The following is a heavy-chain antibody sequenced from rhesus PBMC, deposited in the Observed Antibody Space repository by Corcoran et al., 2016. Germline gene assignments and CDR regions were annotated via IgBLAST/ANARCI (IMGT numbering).Heavy chain of an antibody. CDR2: NNGNTVST. J-gene: IGHJ5-1*01. D-gene: IGHD1-44*01. CDR1: GASISSYW. V-gene: IGHV4-80*01. Sequence: QVQLQESGPGLVKPSETLSLTCAVSGASISSYWWSWIRQPPGKGLAWIGENNGNTVSTHYHPPRNSRVTVSTDTSKNQVSLKVSSVTASYTAVYYCARHPHPTSYSGAWGNRFDVWGAGVLVTVSS. CDR3: ARHPHPTSYSGAWGNRFDV.